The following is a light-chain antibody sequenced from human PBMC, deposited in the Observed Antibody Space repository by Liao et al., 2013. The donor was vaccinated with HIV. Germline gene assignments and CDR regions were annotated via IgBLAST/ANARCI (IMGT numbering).Light chain of an antibody. CDR2: YDS. Sequence: SYVLTQPPSVSVAPGKTATMTCGGNNIGSKSVHWYQQKPGQAPVMVIYYDSDRPSGIPERFSGSNSGNTATLTISGVEAGDEADYYCQVWDSGTDHPGVFGTGTKVTVL. CDR1: NIGSKS. CDR3: QVWDSGTDHPGV. V-gene: IGLV3-21*01. J-gene: IGLJ1*01.